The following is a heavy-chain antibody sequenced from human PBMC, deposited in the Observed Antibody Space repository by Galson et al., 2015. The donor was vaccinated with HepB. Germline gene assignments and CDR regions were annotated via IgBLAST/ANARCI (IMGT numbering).Heavy chain of an antibody. V-gene: IGHV3-7*03. CDR1: GFTFSSYW. CDR3: ARDRKGIVVVVAATPVDY. Sequence: SLRLSCAASGFTFSSYWMSWVRQAPGKGLEWVANIKQDGSEKYYVDSVKGRFTISRDNAKSSLYLQMNSLRAEDTAVYYCARDRKGIVVVVAATPVDYWGQGTLVTVSS. D-gene: IGHD2-15*01. CDR2: IKQDGSEK. J-gene: IGHJ4*02.